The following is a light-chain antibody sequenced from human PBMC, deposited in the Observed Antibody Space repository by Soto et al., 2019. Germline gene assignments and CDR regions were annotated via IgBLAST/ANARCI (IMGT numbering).Light chain of an antibody. CDR1: QGISNF. J-gene: IGKJ1*01. V-gene: IGKV1-8*01. CDR3: QQYYSDTRT. CDR2: AAS. Sequence: AIRMTQSPSSLSASTGDRVTISCRASQGISNFLAWYQQKPGKAPKLLIYAASTLQSGVPSRFSGSGSGTDFTLTISCLQSEDFATYYCQQYYSDTRTFGQGTKVDI.